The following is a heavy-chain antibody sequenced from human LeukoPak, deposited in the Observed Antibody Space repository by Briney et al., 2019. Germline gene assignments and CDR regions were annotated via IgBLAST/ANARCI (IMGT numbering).Heavy chain of an antibody. Sequence: ASVKVSCKASGYTFTSYDINWVRQATGQGLEWMGWMNPTSGKTGYAQKFQDRVTMTRNTSKSTAYMELNSLRYEDTAVYYCVAGTYAFDYWGQGTPVTVSS. CDR1: GYTFTSYD. V-gene: IGHV1-8*02. CDR2: MNPTSGKT. CDR3: VAGTYAFDY. D-gene: IGHD3-10*01. J-gene: IGHJ4*02.